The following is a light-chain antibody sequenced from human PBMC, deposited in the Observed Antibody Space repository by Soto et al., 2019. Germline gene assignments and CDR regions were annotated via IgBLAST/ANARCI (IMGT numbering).Light chain of an antibody. J-gene: IGKJ3*01. V-gene: IGKV1-27*01. Sequence: DIQMTQSPTSLSASVGDRVTITCQASQGIRNLAWYQQKPGKAPKLLIYAASTLQSGVPSRFSGSGSGTDFTLTINSLQPEDVATYSCQKYSSVPVFGPGTKVEIK. CDR3: QKYSSVPV. CDR1: QGIRN. CDR2: AAS.